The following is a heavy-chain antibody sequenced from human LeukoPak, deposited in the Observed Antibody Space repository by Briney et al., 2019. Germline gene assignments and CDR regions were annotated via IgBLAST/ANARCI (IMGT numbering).Heavy chain of an antibody. D-gene: IGHD3-10*01. CDR1: GRYISSSSDH. CDR3: ARHEYYGLEGGFDY. Sequence: SETLPHTCTVSGRYISSSSDHSGWIRRPPGKGLEWIGNIYYSGSTYYNPSLKSRITISVDTSKNQFSLKLSSVTAADTAVYYCARHEYYGLEGGFDYWGQGTLVTVSS. CDR2: IYYSGST. V-gene: IGHV4-39*01. J-gene: IGHJ4*02.